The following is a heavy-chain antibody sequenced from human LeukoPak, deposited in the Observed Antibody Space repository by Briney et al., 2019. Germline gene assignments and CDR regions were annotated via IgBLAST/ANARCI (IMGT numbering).Heavy chain of an antibody. J-gene: IGHJ4*02. V-gene: IGHV3-21*01. CDR2: IDYDSSHI. CDR1: GSTFSNSA. D-gene: IGHD3-9*01. CDR3: ARDPLRYLRVGHYDY. Sequence: GGSLRLSCAASGSTFSNSAMNWVRQAPGKGLEWVSSIDYDSSHIYYAASVRGRFTISRDNARNSVYLQMNSLRVEDTAVYYCARDPLRYLRVGHYDYWGQGTLVAVSS.